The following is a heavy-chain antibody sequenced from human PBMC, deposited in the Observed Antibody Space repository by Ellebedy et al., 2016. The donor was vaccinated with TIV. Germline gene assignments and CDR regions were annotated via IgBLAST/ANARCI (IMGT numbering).Heavy chain of an antibody. CDR1: GYSISSGYY. Sequence: MPSETLSLTCSVSGYSISSGYYWGWIRQPPGKGLEWIGSISHRGSTDYNPSLQSRVTISVDTSKNQFSLNLSSVTAADTAVYYCARDPALPRGRFDPWGQGTLVTVSS. J-gene: IGHJ5*02. CDR3: ARDPALPRGRFDP. CDR2: ISHRGST. V-gene: IGHV4-38-2*02.